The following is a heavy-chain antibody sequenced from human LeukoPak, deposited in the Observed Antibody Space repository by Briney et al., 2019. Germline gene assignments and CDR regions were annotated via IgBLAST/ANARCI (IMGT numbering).Heavy chain of an antibody. CDR2: IYYSGST. V-gene: IGHV4-59*01. CDR1: GGSISSYY. J-gene: IGHJ5*02. Sequence: PSETLSLTCTVSGGSISSYYWSWIRQPPGKGLEWLGYIYYSGSTNYNPSLKSRVTISVDTSKTQFSLKLSSVTAADTAVYYCARTVPAAIAWFDPWGQGTLVTVSS. D-gene: IGHD2-2*02. CDR3: ARTVPAAIAWFDP.